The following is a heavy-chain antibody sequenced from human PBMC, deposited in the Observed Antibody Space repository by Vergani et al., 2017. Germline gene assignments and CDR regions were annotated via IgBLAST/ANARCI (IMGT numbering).Heavy chain of an antibody. D-gene: IGHD6-13*01. CDR3: ARKRAGYSSSKEYYYYYYGMDV. CDR1: GYTFTGYY. CDR2: INPNSGGT. J-gene: IGHJ6*02. V-gene: IGHV1-2*02. Sequence: QVQLVQSGAEVKKLGASVKVSCKASGYTFTGYYMHWVRQAPGQGLEWMGWINPNSGGTNYAQKFQGRVTITADESTSTAYMELSSLRSEDTAVYYCARKRAGYSSSKEYYYYYYGMDVWGQGTTVTVSS.